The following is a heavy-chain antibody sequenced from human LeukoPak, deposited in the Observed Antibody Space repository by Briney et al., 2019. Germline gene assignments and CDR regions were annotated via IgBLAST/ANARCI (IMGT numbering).Heavy chain of an antibody. Sequence: GGSLRLSCAASGFTVSSNYMSWVRQAPGKGLEWVSTISRSATTIYYADSVKGRFTISRDNAKNSLYLQMNSLRAEDTAVYYCARVGVLSSSWLLYWGQGTLVTVSS. V-gene: IGHV3-11*04. D-gene: IGHD6-13*01. J-gene: IGHJ4*02. CDR3: ARVGVLSSSWLLY. CDR2: ISRSATTI. CDR1: GFTVSSNY.